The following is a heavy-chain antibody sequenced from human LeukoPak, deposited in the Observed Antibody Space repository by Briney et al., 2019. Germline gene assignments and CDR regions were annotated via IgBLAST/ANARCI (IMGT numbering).Heavy chain of an antibody. V-gene: IGHV3-53*01. CDR2: IYSGGST. D-gene: IGHD5-24*01. CDR3: ARAGFNSTWADN. CDR1: AFTVRRDH. Sequence: GGSLRLFRGASAFTVRRDHMSSVRQAPGKGLEWVSVIYSGGSTYYADSVKGRFTISRDNSKNTLYLQMNSLRAEDTAVYYCARAGFNSTWADNWGQGTMVTVSS. J-gene: IGHJ4*02.